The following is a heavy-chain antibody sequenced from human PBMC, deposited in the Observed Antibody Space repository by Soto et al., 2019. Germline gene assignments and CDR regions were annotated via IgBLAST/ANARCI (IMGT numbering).Heavy chain of an antibody. J-gene: IGHJ4*02. CDR2: IYCSGST. Sequence: SETLSLTCTVSGGSINSYYWSWIRQPPGKGLEWIGYIYCSGSTKYNPSLKSRVTISVDTSKNQFSLNLSSVTAADTAVYYCARRYSSGFDYWGQGTLVTVS. CDR1: GGSINSYY. D-gene: IGHD6-19*01. V-gene: IGHV4-59*08. CDR3: ARRYSSGFDY.